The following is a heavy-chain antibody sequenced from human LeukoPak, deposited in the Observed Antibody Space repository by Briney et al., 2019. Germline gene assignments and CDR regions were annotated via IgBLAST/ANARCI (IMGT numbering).Heavy chain of an antibody. D-gene: IGHD6-13*01. Sequence: GGSLRLSCAASGFTFSSYAMSWVRQAPGKGLEWVSAISGSGGSTYYADSVKGRFTISRDNSKNTLYLQMNSLRAEDTAVYYCAKGAAGWESYYYYMDVWGEGTTVTVSS. CDR1: GFTFSSYA. CDR3: AKGAAGWESYYYYMDV. J-gene: IGHJ6*03. V-gene: IGHV3-23*01. CDR2: ISGSGGST.